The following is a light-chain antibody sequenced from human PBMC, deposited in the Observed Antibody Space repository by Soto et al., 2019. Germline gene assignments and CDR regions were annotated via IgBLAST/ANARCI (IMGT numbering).Light chain of an antibody. CDR2: DAS. CDR1: QSISSW. Sequence: DIQMTQSPSTLSASVGDSVTITCRASQSISSWLAWYQQKPGKAPKLLIYDASSLESGVPSRFSGSGSGTDFTLTISCLQSEDFATYYCQQYYSYPITFGQGTRLEI. J-gene: IGKJ5*01. CDR3: QQYYSYPIT. V-gene: IGKV1-5*01.